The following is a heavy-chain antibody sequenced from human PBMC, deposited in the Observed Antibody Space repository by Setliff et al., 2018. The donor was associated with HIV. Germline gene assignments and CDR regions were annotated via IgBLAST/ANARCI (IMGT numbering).Heavy chain of an antibody. J-gene: IGHJ6*02. CDR1: GGSISSYY. V-gene: IGHV4-59*01. Sequence: SETLSLTCNVSGGSISSYYWSWIRQPPGKGLEWIGTLYFGGSTSYNSSLKGRVTISAATSKNVFSLNMTSVTAADTAVYYCARPVSKNFYGLDVWGLGTTVTVSS. CDR3: ARPVSKNFYGLDV. CDR2: LYFGGST.